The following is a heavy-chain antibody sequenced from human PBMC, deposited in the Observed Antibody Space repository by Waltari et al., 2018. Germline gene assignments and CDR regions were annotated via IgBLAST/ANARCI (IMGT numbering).Heavy chain of an antibody. V-gene: IGHV3-23*04. J-gene: IGHJ4*02. CDR3: AKGFEDLLPFDH. CDR2: SSDGGVYT. Sequence: EVQLVESGGGLVQPGGSLRLSCAASGFTSFNYFISWVRQAPGKGGEWSAASSDGGVYTYYADSVEGRFTISRDSSKNTIYLQMNSLRVEDTALYYCAKGFEDLLPFDHWGQGTQVTVSS. D-gene: IGHD2-21*01. CDR1: GFTSFNYF.